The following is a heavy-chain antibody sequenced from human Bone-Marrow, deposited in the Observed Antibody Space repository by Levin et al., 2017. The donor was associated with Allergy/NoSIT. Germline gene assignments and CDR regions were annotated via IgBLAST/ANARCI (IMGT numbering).Heavy chain of an antibody. J-gene: IGHJ4*02. V-gene: IGHV3-74*01. CDR2: INSDGSNT. CDR3: ARGGCSSTSCLDN. CDR1: GFTFSNYW. Sequence: GGSLRLSCAASGFTFSNYWMQWVRQAPGKGLVWVSHINSDGSNTNYADSVKGRFTISRDNAKNTLYLQMNSLRDEDTAVYYCARGGCSSTSCLDNWGQGTLVTVSP. D-gene: IGHD2-2*01.